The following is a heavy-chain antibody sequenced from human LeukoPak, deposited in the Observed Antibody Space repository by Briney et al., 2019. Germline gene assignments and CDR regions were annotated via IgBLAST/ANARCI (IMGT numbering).Heavy chain of an antibody. J-gene: IGHJ4*02. CDR2: IYPGYSDT. CDR3: ARHSPYGDYFGY. V-gene: IGHV5-51*01. D-gene: IGHD4-17*01. CDR1: GYSFTSYW. Sequence: GESPKISCKGSGYSFTSYWICWVRQMPGKPLEWMGIIYPGYSDTSYSPSFHGQVTISADKSISTAYLQWSSLRASDTAMYYCARHSPYGDYFGYWGQGNLVTVSS.